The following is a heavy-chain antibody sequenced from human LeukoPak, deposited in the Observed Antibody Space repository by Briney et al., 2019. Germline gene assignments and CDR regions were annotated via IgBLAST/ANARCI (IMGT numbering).Heavy chain of an antibody. D-gene: IGHD3-10*01. CDR1: GYTFTGYY. CDR2: INPYSGGT. V-gene: IGHV1-2*06. Sequence: GASVKVSCKASGYTFTGYYMHWVRQAPGQGLEWMGRINPYSGGTNYAQKFQGRVTMTRDTSISTAYMELSRLRSDDTAAYYCARVRSPRFGELSLDYWGQGTLVTVSS. CDR3: ARVRSPRFGELSLDY. J-gene: IGHJ4*02.